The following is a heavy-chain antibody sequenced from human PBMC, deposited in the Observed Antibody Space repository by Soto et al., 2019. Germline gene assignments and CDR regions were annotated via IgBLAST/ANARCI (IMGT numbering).Heavy chain of an antibody. CDR3: ARPTSSDQLLPYYHCYFMDV. V-gene: IGHV4-59*01. J-gene: IGHJ6*03. Sequence: SETLSLTCTVSGGSISSYYWSWIRQPPGKGLEWIGYIYYSGSTNYNPSLKSRVTISVDTSKNQFSLKLSSVTAADTAVYYCARPTSSDQLLPYYHCYFMDVCAKGTTDIVSS. CDR2: IYYSGST. CDR1: GGSISSYY. D-gene: IGHD2-2*01.